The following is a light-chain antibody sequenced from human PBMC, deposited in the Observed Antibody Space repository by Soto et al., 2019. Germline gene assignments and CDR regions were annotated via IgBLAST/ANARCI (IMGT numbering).Light chain of an antibody. V-gene: IGLV1-51*02. J-gene: IGLJ1*01. Sequence: QSVLTQPPSVSAAPGQKVTISCSGSSSNIGKNYVSWYQQLQGTAPKVLIYEDDRRPSGIPDRFSGSKSGTSATLGITGLQTGDEADYYCAAWDNILSGEVFGIGTKLTVL. CDR3: AAWDNILSGEV. CDR2: EDD. CDR1: SSNIGKNY.